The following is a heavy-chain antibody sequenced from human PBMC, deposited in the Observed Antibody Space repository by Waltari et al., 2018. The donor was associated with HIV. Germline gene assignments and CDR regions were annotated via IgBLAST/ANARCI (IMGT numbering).Heavy chain of an antibody. CDR1: GYSFISHW. J-gene: IGHJ4*02. D-gene: IGHD3-10*01. V-gene: IGHV5-51*03. CDR3: ARLGYYGSESYRGYFDY. Sequence: ELQLLQAGAEVEKPGESLKISYKGSGYSFISHWIAWVRPVAGTGLEWMGIIYPGDSDTRYSPSFQGQVTISADKSISTAYLQWSSLKASDTAMYYCARLGYYGSESYRGYFDYWGQGTLVTVSS. CDR2: IYPGDSDT.